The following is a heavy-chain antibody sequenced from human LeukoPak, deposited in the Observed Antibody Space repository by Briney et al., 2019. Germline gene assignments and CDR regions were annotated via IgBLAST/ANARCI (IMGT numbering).Heavy chain of an antibody. Sequence: GGSLRLSCVASGFTFSTFAMYWLRQAPGKGLEWVSAIGANVGSTSYADSVRGRFTISRDNSRNTLYPQMSSLRTDDTATYYCTKSTDYWYYGMDVWGQGTTVTVSS. J-gene: IGHJ6*02. D-gene: IGHD2-8*02. CDR1: GFTFSTFA. CDR3: TKSTDYWYYGMDV. CDR2: IGANVGST. V-gene: IGHV3-23*01.